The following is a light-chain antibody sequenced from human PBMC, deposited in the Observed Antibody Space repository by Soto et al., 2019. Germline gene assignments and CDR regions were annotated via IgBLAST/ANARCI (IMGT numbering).Light chain of an antibody. V-gene: IGLV3-1*01. J-gene: IGLJ2*01. CDR3: QSWDSITVV. Sequence: YELTQPPSVSVSPGQTASITCSGDKLGDKYACWYQQKPGQSPVLVIYQDSKRPSGITERFSGSNSGNTATLTISGTPAMDEADYFCQSWDSITVVFGGGTQLTVL. CDR2: QDS. CDR1: KLGDKY.